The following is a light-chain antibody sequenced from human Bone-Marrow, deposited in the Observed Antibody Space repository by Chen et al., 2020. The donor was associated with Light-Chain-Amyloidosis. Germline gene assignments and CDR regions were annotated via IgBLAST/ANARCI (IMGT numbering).Light chain of an antibody. CDR1: DLPTKY. J-gene: IGLJ2*01. CDR3: QSADSSGTYEVI. Sequence: SHELTQPPSVSVSPGQTARITCTGDDLPTKYAYWYQQKPGQATVLVIHRDTERPSGISERFSDSSSGTTATLTISRVQAEDEADYHGQSADSSGTYEVIFGGGTKLTVL. V-gene: IGLV3-25*03. CDR2: RDT.